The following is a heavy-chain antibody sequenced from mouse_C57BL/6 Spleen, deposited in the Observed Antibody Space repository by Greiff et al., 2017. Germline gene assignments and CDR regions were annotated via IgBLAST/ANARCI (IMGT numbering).Heavy chain of an antibody. V-gene: IGHV1-84*01. J-gene: IGHJ4*01. D-gene: IGHD2-5*01. Sequence: QVQLQQSGPELVKPGASVKISCKASGYTFTDYYINWVKQRPGQGLAWIGWIYPGSGNTKYNEKFKGKSTLTVDTSSSTAYKQLSSLTSEDSAVYFCARWGSNSYAMDYWGQGTSVTVSS. CDR3: ARWGSNSYAMDY. CDR2: IYPGSGNT. CDR1: GYTFTDYY.